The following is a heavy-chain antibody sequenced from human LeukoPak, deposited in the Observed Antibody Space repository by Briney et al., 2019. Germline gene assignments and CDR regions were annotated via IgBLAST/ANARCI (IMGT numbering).Heavy chain of an antibody. CDR2: ISSSSSYI. J-gene: IGHJ4*02. CDR3: AIIGITMVRGGN. V-gene: IGHV3-21*01. Sequence: GGSLRLSCAASGFTFSSYSMNWVRQAPGKGLEWVSSISSSSSYIYYADSVKGRFTISRDNAKNSLYLQMNSPRAEDTAVYYCAIIGITMVRGGNWGQGTLVTVSS. D-gene: IGHD3-10*01. CDR1: GFTFSSYS.